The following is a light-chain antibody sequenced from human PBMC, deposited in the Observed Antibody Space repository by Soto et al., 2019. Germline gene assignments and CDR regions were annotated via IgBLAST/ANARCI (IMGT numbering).Light chain of an antibody. CDR1: SSDVGGYNY. J-gene: IGLJ2*01. CDR3: SSYTSSSALVV. V-gene: IGLV2-14*01. CDR2: DVS. Sequence: QSALTKPASLSGSPGQSIPISCTGTSSDVGGYNYVSWYQQHPGKAPKLMIYDVSNRPSGVSNRFSGYQSGNTASLPISGLQAEDEADYYCSSYTSSSALVVFVGGTKLTVL.